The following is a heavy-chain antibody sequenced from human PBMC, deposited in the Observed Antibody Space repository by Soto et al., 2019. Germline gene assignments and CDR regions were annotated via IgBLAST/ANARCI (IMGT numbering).Heavy chain of an antibody. V-gene: IGHV3-21*01. CDR3: ARDRQIVGDYAQYYYYGMDV. J-gene: IGHJ6*02. CDR1: GFTFSSYS. D-gene: IGHD4-17*01. CDR2: ISSSSSYI. Sequence: GGSLRLSCAAPGFTFSSYSMNWVRQAPGKGLEWVSSISSSSSYIYYADSVKGRFTISRDNAKNSLYLQMNSLRAEDTAVYYCARDRQIVGDYAQYYYYGMDVWGQGTTVTVSS.